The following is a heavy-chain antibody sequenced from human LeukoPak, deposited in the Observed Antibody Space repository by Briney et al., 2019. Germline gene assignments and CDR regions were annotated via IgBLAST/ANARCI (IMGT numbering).Heavy chain of an antibody. V-gene: IGHV3-30*04. Sequence: GGSLRLSCAASGFTFRNYAMHWVRQAPDKGLEWVAVISYDGVHLNYADSVRGRFTISRDDSKSTLYLQLNSLRTEDTALYYCARDEYDGYNLGPSNYWGQGTLVTVSS. J-gene: IGHJ4*02. D-gene: IGHD5-24*01. CDR1: GFTFRNYA. CDR2: ISYDGVHL. CDR3: ARDEYDGYNLGPSNY.